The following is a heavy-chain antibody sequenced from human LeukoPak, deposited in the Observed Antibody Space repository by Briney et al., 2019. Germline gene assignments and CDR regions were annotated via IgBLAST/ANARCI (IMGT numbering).Heavy chain of an antibody. CDR2: IFHSGST. Sequence: PSETLSLTCTVSGGSVSSYYWSWIRQPPGKGLEWIGEIFHSGSTNYNPSLKSRVTMSVDKSKNQFSLNLTSVTAADTAVYFCARAPRAYCSTTGSCFQDYWGQGTLVTVSS. CDR1: GGSVSSYY. V-gene: IGHV4-59*02. CDR3: ARAPRAYCSTTGSCFQDY. J-gene: IGHJ4*02. D-gene: IGHD2-2*01.